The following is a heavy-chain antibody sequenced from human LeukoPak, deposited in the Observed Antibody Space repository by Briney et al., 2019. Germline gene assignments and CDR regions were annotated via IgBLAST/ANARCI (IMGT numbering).Heavy chain of an antibody. Sequence: PGGSLRLSCAASGFTFSSYIVTWVRQAPGKGLEWVSSISGSGSTTYFADSVKGRFTISRDNSGNTLYLQMSSLRAEDTAIYYCAKDSTVSGSYYGMDIWGQGTTVTVSS. D-gene: IGHD3-22*01. V-gene: IGHV3-23*01. J-gene: IGHJ6*02. CDR3: AKDSTVSGSYYGMDI. CDR2: ISGSGSTT. CDR1: GFTFSSYI.